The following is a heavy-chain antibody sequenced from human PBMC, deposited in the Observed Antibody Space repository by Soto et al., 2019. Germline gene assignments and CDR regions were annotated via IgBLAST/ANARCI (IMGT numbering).Heavy chain of an antibody. CDR1: GGSINSGDYY. CDR2: NYYSGST. V-gene: IGHV4-30-4*01. Sequence: SETLSLTCTVSGGSINSGDYYWSWIRQPPGKGLEWIGYNYYSGSTFYNPSLQGRVTISIDTSKNQFSLKLTSVTAADTALYYCARYFHTYSGPPIWGQGTLVTVSS. CDR3: ARYFHTYSGPPI. J-gene: IGHJ4*02. D-gene: IGHD5-12*01.